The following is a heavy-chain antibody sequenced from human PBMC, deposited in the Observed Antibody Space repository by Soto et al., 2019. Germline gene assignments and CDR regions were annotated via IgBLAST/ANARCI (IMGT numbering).Heavy chain of an antibody. V-gene: IGHV3-74*01. CDR1: GFTFSSYP. CDR2: ITEDGSGT. CDR3: VRGTDGWRGMDY. J-gene: IGHJ4*02. Sequence: GGSLRLSCATSGFTFSSYPIHWVRQAPGKGPVWVSRITEDGSGTTYADSVKGRFTVTRDNAKNTMYLQMSGLGAEDTAVYHCVRGTDGWRGMDYWGQGTLVTVSS. D-gene: IGHD6-19*01.